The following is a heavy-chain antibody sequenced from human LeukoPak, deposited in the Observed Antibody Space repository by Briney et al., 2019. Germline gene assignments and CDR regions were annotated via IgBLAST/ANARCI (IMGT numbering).Heavy chain of an antibody. CDR3: ARWDSSGCP. CDR2: IYTGGDT. J-gene: IGHJ5*02. Sequence: GGSLRLSCEASGFTVSSNFMSWVRQAPGKGLEWVSVIYTGGDTYYADSMKGRFTISRDNAENSLYLQMNSLRAEDTAVYYCARWDSSGCPWGQGTLVTVSS. V-gene: IGHV3-53*01. CDR1: GFTVSSNF. D-gene: IGHD6-19*01.